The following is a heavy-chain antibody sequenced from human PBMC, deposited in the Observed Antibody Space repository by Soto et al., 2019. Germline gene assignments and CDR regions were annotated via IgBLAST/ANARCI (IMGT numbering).Heavy chain of an antibody. CDR1: GASISGNYYY. CDR2: VFYTGFT. CDR3: ATSQKGYNWNYFDH. D-gene: IGHD1-20*01. V-gene: IGHV4-39*01. Sequence: QLQLQESGPGLVKPSETLSLTCAVSGASISGNYYYWAWLRQSPGKGPEWIGSVFYTGFTSYNPSLESRVSVSVDTSKSQFSLKLSAVTAADTAVYYCATSQKGYNWNYFDHWGQGALVTVSS. J-gene: IGHJ4*02.